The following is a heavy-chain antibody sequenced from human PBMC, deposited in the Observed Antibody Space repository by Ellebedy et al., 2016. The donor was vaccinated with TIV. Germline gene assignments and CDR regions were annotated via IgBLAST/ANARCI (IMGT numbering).Heavy chain of an antibody. CDR3: ARDRYRYAEYFQY. CDR1: GFTFSNYG. J-gene: IGHJ1*01. Sequence: GESLKISCAASGFTFSNYGMHWVRQAPGKGLEWVAVIWYDGSKTYYEDSAKGRFTISRDNAKNTLLLQMNSLRAEDTAVYYCARDRYRYAEYFQYWGQGTLVTVSS. CDR2: IWYDGSKT. D-gene: IGHD1-1*01. V-gene: IGHV3-33*02.